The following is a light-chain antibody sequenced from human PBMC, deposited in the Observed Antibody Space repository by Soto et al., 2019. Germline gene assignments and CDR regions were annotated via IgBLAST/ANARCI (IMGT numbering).Light chain of an antibody. CDR2: DVN. CDR1: SSDVGGYNY. V-gene: IGLV2-14*01. Sequence: QSVLTQPASVSGSPGQSITISCTGTSSDVGGYNYVSWYQHHPGKAPKLLIYDVNNRPSGVSDRFSGSKSGNTASLTISGLQTEDEADYYCSSYTSIITVVFRPGTMLTVL. CDR3: SSYTSIITVV. J-gene: IGLJ2*01.